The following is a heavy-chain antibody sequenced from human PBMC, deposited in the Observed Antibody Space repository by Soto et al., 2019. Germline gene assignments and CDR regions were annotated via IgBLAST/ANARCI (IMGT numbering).Heavy chain of an antibody. CDR1: GFTFNRYS. CDR3: ARESEDLTSNFDY. V-gene: IGHV3-21*01. Sequence: GGSLRLSSAASGFTFNRYSMNWVRQAPGKGLEWVSSISSTTNYIYYADSMKGRLTASRDNAKNSVYLEMNSLSAEDTAVYYCARESEDLTSNFDYWGQGTLVTVSS. J-gene: IGHJ4*02. CDR2: ISSTTNYI.